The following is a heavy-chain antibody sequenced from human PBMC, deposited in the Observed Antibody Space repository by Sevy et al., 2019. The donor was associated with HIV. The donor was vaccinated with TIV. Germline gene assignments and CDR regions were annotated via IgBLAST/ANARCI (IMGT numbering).Heavy chain of an antibody. CDR3: GKGGGGHYDPDEIGYYFYYYNMDV. J-gene: IGHJ6*03. CDR2: ISGSGTRT. CDR1: GFSFDSYG. Sequence: GGSLRLSCAVSGFSFDSYGMTWVRQAPGKGLEWVSGISGSGTRTYYADSVKGRFIISRDNSKNTLYLRMNSLRSEDTGIYYFGKGGGGHYDPDEIGYYFYYYNMDVWGKGTTVTVSS. V-gene: IGHV3-23*01. D-gene: IGHD3-22*01.